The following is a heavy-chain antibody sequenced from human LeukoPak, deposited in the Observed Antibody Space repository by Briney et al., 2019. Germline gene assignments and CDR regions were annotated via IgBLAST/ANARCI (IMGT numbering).Heavy chain of an antibody. CDR3: ARDCSSTSCSPGYYYYGMDV. V-gene: IGHV3-33*01. D-gene: IGHD2-2*01. CDR2: IWYDGSNK. Sequence: PGGSLRLSCAASGFTFRSYGMHWVRQAPGKGLEWVAIIWYDGSNKYYADSVKGRFTISRDNSKNTLYLQMNSLRAEDTAVYYCARDCSSTSCSPGYYYYGMDVWGQGTTVTVSS. CDR1: GFTFRSYG. J-gene: IGHJ6*02.